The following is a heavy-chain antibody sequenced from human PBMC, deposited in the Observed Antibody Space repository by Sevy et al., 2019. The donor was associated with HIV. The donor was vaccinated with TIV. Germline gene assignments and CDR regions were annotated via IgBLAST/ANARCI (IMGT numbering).Heavy chain of an antibody. Sequence: SQTLSLTCAISGDSVSSHSVAWNWIRQSPSRGLEWLGRTYYRSKWYIDYGISVKGRITINADTSKNQFSLQLNSVTPGDTAMEYWAGGYNSGWHDYWGQGTLVTVSS. CDR3: AGGYNSGWHDY. CDR2: TYYRSKWYI. V-gene: IGHV6-1*01. CDR1: GDSVSSHSVA. D-gene: IGHD5-12*01. J-gene: IGHJ4*02.